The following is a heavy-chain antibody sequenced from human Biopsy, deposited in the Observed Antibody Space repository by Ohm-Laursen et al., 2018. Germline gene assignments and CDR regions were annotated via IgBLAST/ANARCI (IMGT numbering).Heavy chain of an antibody. CDR3: AKHGSGWTGDDALHI. CDR1: GDSISGSY. CDR2: ISYSGST. D-gene: IGHD6-19*01. Sequence: LSFTCTVSGDSISGSYWSWIRQAPGRGLEWVGYISYSGSTSNNPSLKSRITISVDTSKNQISLKVTSVTAADTAVYYCAKHGSGWTGDDALHIWGQGTMVTVSS. J-gene: IGHJ3*02. V-gene: IGHV4-59*08.